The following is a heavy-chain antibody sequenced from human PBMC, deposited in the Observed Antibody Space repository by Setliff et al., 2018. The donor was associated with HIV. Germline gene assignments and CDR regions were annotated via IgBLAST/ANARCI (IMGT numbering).Heavy chain of an antibody. Sequence: SVKVSCKASGGTFRSYAISWVRQAPGQGLEWMGGIIPILGIKKYAQKFQGRVTITADKSTSTTYMEMSSLRYEDTGVYYCARVATYYYDSSGYYSLLADAFDIWGQGKMVTV. CDR2: IIPILGIK. V-gene: IGHV1-69*10. CDR3: ARVATYYYDSSGYYSLLADAFDI. CDR1: GGTFRSYA. J-gene: IGHJ3*02. D-gene: IGHD3-22*01.